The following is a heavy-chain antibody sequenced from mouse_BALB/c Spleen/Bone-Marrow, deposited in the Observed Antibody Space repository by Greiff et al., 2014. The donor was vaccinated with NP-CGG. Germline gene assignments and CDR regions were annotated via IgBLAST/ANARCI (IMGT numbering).Heavy chain of an antibody. V-gene: IGHV1-82*01. CDR3: ARSDGYRAMDY. CDR1: GYAFSISW. CDR2: IYPGDGDT. J-gene: IGHJ4*01. Sequence: VQLVESGPELVKPGASVKISCKASGYAFSISWMNRVKQRPGQGLEWIGRIYPGDGDTYYNGQFKGKATLTADKSSSTAYMQLSSLTSVDSAVYFCARSDGYRAMDYWGQGTSVTVSS. D-gene: IGHD2-3*01.